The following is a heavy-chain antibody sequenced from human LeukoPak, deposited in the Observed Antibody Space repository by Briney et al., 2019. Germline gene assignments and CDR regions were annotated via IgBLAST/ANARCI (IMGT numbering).Heavy chain of an antibody. J-gene: IGHJ3*01. V-gene: IGHV3-21*01. CDR3: ARELPGEAFDV. CDR1: GFTFSRDS. CDR2: IGGSGTSI. D-gene: IGHD7-27*01. Sequence: GGSLRLSCVASGFTFSRDSMNWVRQAPGKGLEWVSSIGGSGTSIYYADSVKGRFTISRDIVKNSLYLQMNSLRAEGTAIYYCARELPGEAFDVWGQGTMVTVSS.